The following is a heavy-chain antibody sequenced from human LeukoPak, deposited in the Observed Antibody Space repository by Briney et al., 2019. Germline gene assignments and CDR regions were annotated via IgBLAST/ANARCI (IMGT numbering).Heavy chain of an antibody. Sequence: PSETLSLTRTVSGGSISSYYRSWIPQPPGKGLEWIGYHYFRGCPNYNPSLKSRVTISLDTFKNHFSLKLSSLTAAHPAGYYFAGLGYYDRLDAFDIWGQGTMVTVSP. CDR3: AGLGYYDRLDAFDI. CDR1: GGSISSYY. CDR2: HYFRGCP. J-gene: IGHJ3*02. D-gene: IGHD3-22*01. V-gene: IGHV4-59*01.